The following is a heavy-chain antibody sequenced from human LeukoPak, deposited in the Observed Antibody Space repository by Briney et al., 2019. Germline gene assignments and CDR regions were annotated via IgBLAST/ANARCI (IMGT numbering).Heavy chain of an antibody. V-gene: IGHV4-59*08. CDR2: IYHSGNT. CDR3: ARHSGASPHYFDY. CDR1: GGSISGYY. D-gene: IGHD1-26*01. Sequence: SETLSLTCTVSGGSISGYYWSWIRQPPGKGLEWIGYIYHSGNTNYNPSLRSRVTISVDTSRNQFSLNLSSVTAADTAIYYCARHSGASPHYFDYWGQGALVTVSS. J-gene: IGHJ4*02.